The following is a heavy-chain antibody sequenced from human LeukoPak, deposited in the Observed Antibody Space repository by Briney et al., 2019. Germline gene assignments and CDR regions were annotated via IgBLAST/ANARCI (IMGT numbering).Heavy chain of an antibody. CDR1: GVSISSYY. J-gene: IGHJ4*02. CDR2: IYYSGST. CDR3: ARALALGQLLFDY. Sequence: SETLSLTCTVSGVSISSYYWSWIRQPPGKGLEWIGYIYYSGSTNYNPSLKSRVTISVDTSKNQFSLKLSSVTAADTAVYYCARALALGQLLFDYWGQGALVTVSS. D-gene: IGHD1-26*01. V-gene: IGHV4-59*01.